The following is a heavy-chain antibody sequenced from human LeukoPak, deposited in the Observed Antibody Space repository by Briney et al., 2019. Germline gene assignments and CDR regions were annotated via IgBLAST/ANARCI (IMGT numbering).Heavy chain of an antibody. J-gene: IGHJ4*02. CDR2: IRSKTYGGTT. CDR3: VRDSDSVVVTAPFDY. D-gene: IGHD2-15*01. CDR1: GFNFGDYA. V-gene: IGHV3-49*04. Sequence: PGGSLGLSCTASGFNFGDYAMSWVRQAPGKGLEWVSFIRSKTYGGTTEYAASVQGRITISRDDSKRIVYLQMNRLKTEDTALYYCVRDSDSVVVTAPFDYWGRGTLVTVSS.